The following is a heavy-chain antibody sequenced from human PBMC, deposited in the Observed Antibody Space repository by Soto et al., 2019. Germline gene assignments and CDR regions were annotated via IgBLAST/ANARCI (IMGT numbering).Heavy chain of an antibody. CDR2: IYYSGST. CDR1: GGSISSYY. J-gene: IGHJ4*02. D-gene: IGHD1-26*01. V-gene: IGHV4-59*01. Sequence: QVQLQESGPGLVKPSETLSLTCTVSGGSISSYYWSWIRQPPGKGLEWIGYIYYSGSTNYNPSLKSRVTISVDTSKNQFSLKLSSVTAAYTAVYYCARAGVGATADYWGQGTLVTVSS. CDR3: ARAGVGATADY.